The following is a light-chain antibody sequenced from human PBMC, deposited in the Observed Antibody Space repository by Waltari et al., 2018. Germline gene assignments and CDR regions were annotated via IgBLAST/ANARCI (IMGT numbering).Light chain of an antibody. CDR3: QHNYGTPLT. Sequence: DIQMTQSPSSLSASVGDRVTITCRASENVNNYLNWYQQKPGKAPKLLIYKASTLQSGVPSRFSGSRSGTDYTFTISSLQSEDVATYYCQHNYGTPLTFGGGTKVEIK. J-gene: IGKJ4*01. CDR1: ENVNNY. CDR2: KAS. V-gene: IGKV1-39*01.